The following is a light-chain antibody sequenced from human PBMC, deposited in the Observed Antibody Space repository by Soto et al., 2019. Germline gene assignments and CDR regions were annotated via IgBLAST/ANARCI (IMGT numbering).Light chain of an antibody. CDR3: QQLNSYPRGFT. V-gene: IGKV1-9*01. J-gene: IGKJ3*01. CDR1: QGISSY. CDR2: AAS. Sequence: IQLTQSPSSLSASVGDRVTITCRASQGISSYLAWYQQKPGKAPKLLIYAASTLQSGVPSRFSGSGSGTDITLTLSSLQPEDFATYYCQQLNSYPRGFTFGPGTKVDIK.